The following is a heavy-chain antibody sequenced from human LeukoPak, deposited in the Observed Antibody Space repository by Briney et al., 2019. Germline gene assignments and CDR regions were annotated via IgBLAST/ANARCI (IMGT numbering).Heavy chain of an antibody. CDR2: IYSGGST. D-gene: IGHD3-22*01. CDR1: EFSVGSNY. J-gene: IGHJ4*02. V-gene: IGHV3-66*02. Sequence: PGGSLRLSCAASEFSVGSNYMTWVRQAPGKGLEWVSLIYSGGSTYYADSVKGRFTISRDNSKNTLYLQMNSPRAEDTAVYYCAKERHYDGNVLGYWGQGTLVTVPS. CDR3: AKERHYDGNVLGY.